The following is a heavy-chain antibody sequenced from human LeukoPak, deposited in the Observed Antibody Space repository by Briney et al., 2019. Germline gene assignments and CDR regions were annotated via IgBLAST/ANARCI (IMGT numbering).Heavy chain of an antibody. V-gene: IGHV3-23*01. CDR2: ISGSGGRT. D-gene: IGHD4-17*01. CDR3: ATVKYDYGDPVGWFDP. CDR1: GITLSNYG. J-gene: IGHJ5*02. Sequence: GGSLRLSCAVSGITLSNYGMSWVRQAPGKGLEWVAGISGSGGRTNYADAVKGRFTISRDNAKNTLFLQMNSLRVEDTAVYYCATVKYDYGDPVGWFDPWGQGTLVTVSS.